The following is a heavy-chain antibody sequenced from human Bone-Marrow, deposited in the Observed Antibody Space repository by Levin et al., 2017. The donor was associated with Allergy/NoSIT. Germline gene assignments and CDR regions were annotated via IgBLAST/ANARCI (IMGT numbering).Heavy chain of an antibody. CDR2: ISPTSHSI. V-gene: IGHV3-69-1*02. CDR3: ARAEEDSGWSWFDP. CDR1: GFSFSEYS. Sequence: GESLKISCAASGFSFSEYSMNWVRQAPGKRPEWVSSISPTSHSIYYADFVKGRFTISRDNAANSLHLQMNSLTVEDTAVYYCARAEEDSGWSWFDPWGQGNLVIVSS. J-gene: IGHJ5*02. D-gene: IGHD6-19*01.